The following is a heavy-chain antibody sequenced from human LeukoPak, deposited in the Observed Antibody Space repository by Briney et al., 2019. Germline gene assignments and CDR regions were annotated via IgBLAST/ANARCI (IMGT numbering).Heavy chain of an antibody. CDR3: ARIYYGTINYYFDY. Sequence: ASVKVSCKASGYTFTSYGISWVRQAPGQGLEWMGWISAYNGNTNYAQKLQGRVTMTTDTSTSTAYMELRSLRSDDTAVYYCARIYYGTINYYFDYWGQGTLVTVSS. V-gene: IGHV1-18*01. J-gene: IGHJ4*02. CDR1: GYTFTSYG. D-gene: IGHD4/OR15-4a*01. CDR2: ISAYNGNT.